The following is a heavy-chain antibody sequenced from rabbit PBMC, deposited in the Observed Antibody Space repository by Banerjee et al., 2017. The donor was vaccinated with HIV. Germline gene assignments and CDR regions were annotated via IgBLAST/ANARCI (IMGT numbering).Heavy chain of an antibody. CDR1: GLDFSSSYW. CDR3: ARKCFTSSGRYLDL. Sequence: EEYGGDLVQPEGSLTLTCKASGLDFSSSYWICWVRQAPGKGLEWIGCIYTGSGATYYASWAKGRFTISKTSSTTVTLQMTSLTAADTTTYSCARKCFTSSGRYLDLWGPGTLVTVS. V-gene: IGHV1S45*01. CDR2: IYTGSGAT. J-gene: IGHJ4*01. D-gene: IGHD1-1*01.